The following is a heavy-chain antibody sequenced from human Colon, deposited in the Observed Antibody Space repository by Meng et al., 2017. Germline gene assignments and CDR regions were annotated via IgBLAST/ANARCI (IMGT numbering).Heavy chain of an antibody. J-gene: IGHJ4*02. D-gene: IGHD3-22*01. Sequence: HLPPLSPGLVNPMKTLSLTCPISGDSVSGNSAAWNWIRQSPSGGLEWLGRKYYRSKWYNDYAVSVKSRITINPDTSKNQFSLQLNSVTPEDTAVYYCARDSSSSAYSPFDYWGQGTLVTVSS. CDR1: GDSVSGNSAA. V-gene: IGHV6-1*01. CDR2: KYYRSKWYN. CDR3: ARDSSSSAYSPFDY.